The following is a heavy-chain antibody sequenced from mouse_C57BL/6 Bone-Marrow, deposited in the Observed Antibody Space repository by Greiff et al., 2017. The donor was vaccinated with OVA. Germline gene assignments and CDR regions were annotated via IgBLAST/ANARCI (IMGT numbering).Heavy chain of an antibody. CDR1: GFTFSSYA. V-gene: IGHV5-4*03. CDR3: ARGGAYGN. Sequence: EVKLEESGGGLVKPGGSLKLSCAASGFTFSSYAMSWVRQTPEKRLEWVATISDGGSYTYYPDNVKGRFTISRDNAKNNLYLQMSHLKSEDTAMYYCARGGAYGNWGQGTTLTVSS. D-gene: IGHD2-1*01. J-gene: IGHJ2*01. CDR2: ISDGGSYT.